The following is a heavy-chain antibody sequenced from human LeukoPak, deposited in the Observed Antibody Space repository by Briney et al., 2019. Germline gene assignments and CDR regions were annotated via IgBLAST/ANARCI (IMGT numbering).Heavy chain of an antibody. CDR1: GFTFSGHG. J-gene: IGHJ5*02. CDR2: IWYDGSKK. V-gene: IGHV3-33*01. D-gene: IGHD3-22*01. Sequence: PGTSLRLSCAASGFTFSGHGMHWVRQAPGKGLEWVSLIWYDGSKKYYADSVKGRFIISRDNSENTLYLHLNGLRAEDTAVYYCAREPETYYYDSSGYYGWFDPWGQGTLVTVSS. CDR3: AREPETYYYDSSGYYGWFDP.